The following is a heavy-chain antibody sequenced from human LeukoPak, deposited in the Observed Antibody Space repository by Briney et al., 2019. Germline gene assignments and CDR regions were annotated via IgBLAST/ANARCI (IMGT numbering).Heavy chain of an antibody. D-gene: IGHD3-9*01. CDR3: ARDYDILTGSYYYYYGMDV. CDR1: GFTFSSYS. Sequence: GGSLRLSCAASGFTFSSYSMNWVRQAPGKGLEWVSYISSSSSTIYYADSEKGRFTISRDNAKNSLYLQMNSLRDEDTAVYYCARDYDILTGSYYYYYGMDVWGQGTTVTVSS. CDR2: ISSSSSTI. V-gene: IGHV3-48*02. J-gene: IGHJ6*02.